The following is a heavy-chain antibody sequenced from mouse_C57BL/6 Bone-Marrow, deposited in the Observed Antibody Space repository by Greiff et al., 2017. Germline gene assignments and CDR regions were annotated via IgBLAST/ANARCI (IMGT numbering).Heavy chain of an antibody. V-gene: IGHV1-64*01. CDR2: IHPNSGST. J-gene: IGHJ3*01. CDR1: GYTFTSYW. Sequence: QVQLQQPGAELVKPGASVKLSCKASGYTFTSYWMHWVKQRPGQGLEWIGMIHPNSGSTNYNEKFKSKATLTVDKSSSTAYMQLSSLTSEDSAVYYCARGGQLRAWFAYWGQGTLVTVSA. D-gene: IGHD3-2*02. CDR3: ARGGQLRAWFAY.